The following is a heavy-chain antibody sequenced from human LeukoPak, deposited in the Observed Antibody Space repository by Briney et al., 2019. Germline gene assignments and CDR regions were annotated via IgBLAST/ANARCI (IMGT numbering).Heavy chain of an antibody. CDR3: ARRTENTILGATTIRTVNAFDI. V-gene: IGHV4-34*01. CDR2: INHSGST. CDR1: GGSFSGYY. J-gene: IGHJ3*02. Sequence: SETLSLTCAVYGGSFSGYYWSWIRQPPGKGLEWIGEINHSGSTNYNPSLKSRVTISVDTSKNQFSLKLSSVTAADTAVYYCARRTENTILGATTIRTVNAFDIWGQGTMVTVSS. D-gene: IGHD1-26*01.